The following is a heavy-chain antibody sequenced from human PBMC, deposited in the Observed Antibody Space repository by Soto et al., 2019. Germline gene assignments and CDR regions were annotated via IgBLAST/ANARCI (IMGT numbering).Heavy chain of an antibody. V-gene: IGHV1-3*01. CDR2: INSGDGNT. D-gene: IGHD2-21*01. Sequence: QVQLVQSGAEVKEPGASLKVSCKASGYTFTNYPMHWVRQAPGQRLEWLGWINSGDGNTKCSPKFQGRVTIARDTSAGTIYMELSRLTLEDTAVYYCASAHCVGECYIDYWGQGALVTVSS. J-gene: IGHJ4*02. CDR3: ASAHCVGECYIDY. CDR1: GYTFTNYP.